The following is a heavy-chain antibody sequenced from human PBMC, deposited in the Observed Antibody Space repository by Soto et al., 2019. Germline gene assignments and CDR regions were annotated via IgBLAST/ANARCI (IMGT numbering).Heavy chain of an antibody. Sequence: GASVKVSCKASGYTFTGYYIHWLRQAPGQGPEWMGWIDPNSGDTNYAQKFQGRVTMTRGSSISTAYMELSRLRSDDTAVYYCARQKYSSSWFYDYWGQGTLVTV. J-gene: IGHJ4*02. CDR2: IDPNSGDT. V-gene: IGHV1-2*02. CDR1: GYTFTGYY. D-gene: IGHD6-13*01. CDR3: ARQKYSSSWFYDY.